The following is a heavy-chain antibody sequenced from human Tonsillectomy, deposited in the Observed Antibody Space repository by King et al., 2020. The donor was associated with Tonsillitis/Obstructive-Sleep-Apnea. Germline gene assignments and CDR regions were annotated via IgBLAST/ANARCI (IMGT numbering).Heavy chain of an antibody. CDR3: ARNFRLVDV. J-gene: IGHJ6*04. Sequence: VQLVESGGGLVQPGGSLRLSCAASGFTFSGYWMSWVRQAPGKGLEWVANINVDGSEKNYVDSVKGRFTISRDNAKNSLYLQMNSLRGEDTAVFYCARNFRLVDVWRKGTTVTVSS. CDR2: INVDGSEK. V-gene: IGHV3-7*04. CDR1: GFTFSGYW.